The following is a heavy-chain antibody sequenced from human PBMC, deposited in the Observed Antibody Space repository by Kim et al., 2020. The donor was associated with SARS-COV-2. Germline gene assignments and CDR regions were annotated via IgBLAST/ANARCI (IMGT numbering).Heavy chain of an antibody. J-gene: IGHJ6*03. Sequence: DAVKGRFTIARDHAKNALYLQMNSRRTEDTAVYYGARAPPVQVVNSYMDVWGKGTTVTVSS. CDR3: ARAPPVQVVNSYMDV. D-gene: IGHD3-10*02. V-gene: IGHV3-11*01.